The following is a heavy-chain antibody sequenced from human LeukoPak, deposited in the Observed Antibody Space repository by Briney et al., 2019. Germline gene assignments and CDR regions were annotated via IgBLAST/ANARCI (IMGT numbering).Heavy chain of an antibody. CDR2: IYSDGST. CDR3: ARDIGSSAGFDH. Sequence: GGSLRLSCAASGITVSSNYMAWVRQAPGKGLEWVSVIYSDGSTYFADSVKGRFSISRDNSKNTVYLQMNRLRAEDTAVYYCARDIGSSAGFDHWGQGTLVTVSS. D-gene: IGHD6-13*01. CDR1: GITVSSNY. V-gene: IGHV3-66*01. J-gene: IGHJ4*02.